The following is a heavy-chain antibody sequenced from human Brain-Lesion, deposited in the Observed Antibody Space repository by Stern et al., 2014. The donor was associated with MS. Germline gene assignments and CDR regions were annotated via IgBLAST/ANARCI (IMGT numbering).Heavy chain of an antibody. CDR2: TSFDGSKK. J-gene: IGHJ4*02. CDR1: GLTPSGYA. Sequence: VQLVEPGGGVAQPGRSLRLACAPSGLTPSGYAMHWVRQAPGKGLEWVAGTSFDGSKKYYADSVKGRFTISRDKSNNTLYLQVNSLRAEDTAVYYCARENGYYDSSTFPPHFDYWGQGTLVTVSS. V-gene: IGHV3-30*01. CDR3: ARENGYYDSSTFPPHFDY. D-gene: IGHD3-22*01.